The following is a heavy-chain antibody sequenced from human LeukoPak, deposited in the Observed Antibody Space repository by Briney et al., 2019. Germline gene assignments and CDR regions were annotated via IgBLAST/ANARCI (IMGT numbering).Heavy chain of an antibody. D-gene: IGHD5-24*01. CDR1: GFTFSSYA. CDR2: ISGSGGST. V-gene: IGHV3-23*01. Sequence: GGSLRLSCAASGFTFSSYAMSWVRQAPGKGLEWVSAISGSGGSTYYSDSVKGRFTISRDNSKNTLYLQMNSLRAEDTAVYYCARVDGYPAGLDYWGQGTLVTVSS. J-gene: IGHJ4*02. CDR3: ARVDGYPAGLDY.